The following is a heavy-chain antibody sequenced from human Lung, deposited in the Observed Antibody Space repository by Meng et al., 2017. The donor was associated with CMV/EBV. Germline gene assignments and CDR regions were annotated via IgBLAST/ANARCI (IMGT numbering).Heavy chain of an antibody. J-gene: IGHJ6*02. CDR2: MNHSGST. V-gene: IGHV4-34*01. CDR1: GGSFSGYD. D-gene: IGHD3-16*01. CDR3: ARGDYVDNFYGLDV. Sequence: SETLSLXCGVFGGSFSGYDWFWIRQPPGKGLEWIGEMNHSGSTNYNPSLKSRVTISVDASKKQFSLKVSSVTAADTAVYYCARGDYVDNFYGLDVWGQGTXVTVSS.